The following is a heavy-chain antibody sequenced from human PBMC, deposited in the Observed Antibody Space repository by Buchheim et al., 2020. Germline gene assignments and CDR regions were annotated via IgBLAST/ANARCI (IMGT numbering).Heavy chain of an antibody. V-gene: IGHV4-34*01. Sequence: QVQLQQWGAGLLKPSETLSLTCAVYGGSFSGYYWSWIRQPPGKGLEWIGEINHSGSTNYNPSLKSRVTISVDTSKNQFSIKLSSVTAADTAVYYCARARPPNYYDSSGSTTYYFDYWGQGTL. CDR2: INHSGST. D-gene: IGHD3-22*01. CDR1: GGSFSGYY. J-gene: IGHJ4*02. CDR3: ARARPPNYYDSSGSTTYYFDY.